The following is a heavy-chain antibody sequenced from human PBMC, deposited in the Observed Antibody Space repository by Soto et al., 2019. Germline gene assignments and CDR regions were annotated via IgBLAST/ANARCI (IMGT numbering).Heavy chain of an antibody. V-gene: IGHV3-33*01. J-gene: IGHJ6*02. D-gene: IGHD7-27*01. CDR3: ARATDNWGYGMDV. CDR2: IWYDGSNK. Sequence: QVQLVESGGGVVQPGRSLRLSCAASGFTFSSYGMHWVRQAPGKGLEWVAVIWYDGSNKYYADSVKGRFTISRDNSKNTLYLQMNSLRAEDTAVYYCARATDNWGYGMDVWGQGTTVTVSS. CDR1: GFTFSSYG.